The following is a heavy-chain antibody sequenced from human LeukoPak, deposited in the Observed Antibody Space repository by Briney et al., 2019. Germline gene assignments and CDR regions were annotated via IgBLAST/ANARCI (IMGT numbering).Heavy chain of an antibody. Sequence: PSETLSLTCTVSGGSFSSYYWSWIRQPPGKGLEWIGYIYYSGSTNYNPSLKSRVTISLDTSKNQFSLKLSSMTAADTAVYYCVRAVGPVGGYDSPWGQGTLVTVSS. CDR1: GGSFSSYY. CDR3: VRAVGPVGGYDSP. CDR2: IYYSGST. D-gene: IGHD5-12*01. V-gene: IGHV4-59*01. J-gene: IGHJ5*02.